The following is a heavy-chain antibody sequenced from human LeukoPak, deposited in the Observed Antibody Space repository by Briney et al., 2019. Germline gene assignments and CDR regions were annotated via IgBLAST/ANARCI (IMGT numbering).Heavy chain of an antibody. CDR3: ARVGFRRDKSSNRDY. D-gene: IGHD4-11*01. CDR2: INHSGST. V-gene: IGHV4-39*07. J-gene: IGHJ4*02. Sequence: SETLSLTCTVSGGSISSGDYYWSWIRQPPGKGLEWIGEINHSGSTNYNPSLKSRVTISVDTSKNQFSLKLSSVTAADTAVYYCARVGFRRDKSSNRDYWGQGTLVTVSS. CDR1: GGSISSGDYY.